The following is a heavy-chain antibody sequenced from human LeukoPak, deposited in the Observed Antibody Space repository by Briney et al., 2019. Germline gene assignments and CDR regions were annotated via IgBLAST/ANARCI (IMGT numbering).Heavy chain of an antibody. CDR3: ARGRYSYGEIAAAAYYYYYYMDV. J-gene: IGHJ6*03. CDR1: GYTFTGYY. V-gene: IGHV1-2*02. Sequence: GASVKVSCKASGYTFTGYYMHWVRQAPGQGLEWMGWINPNSGGTNSAQKFQGRVTMTRDTSISTAYMDLSRLRSDDTAVYYCARGRYSYGEIAAAAYYYYYYMDVWGKGTTVTVSS. CDR2: INPNSGGT. D-gene: IGHD6-13*01.